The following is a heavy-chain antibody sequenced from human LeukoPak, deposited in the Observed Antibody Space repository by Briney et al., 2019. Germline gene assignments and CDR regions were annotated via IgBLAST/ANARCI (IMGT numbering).Heavy chain of an antibody. D-gene: IGHD4-17*01. V-gene: IGHV4-30-4*01. CDR2: IYYSGSS. CDR3: ARFPVTKRRYFDY. J-gene: IGHJ4*02. CDR1: GGSISSGDYY. Sequence: SQTLSLSCTVSGGSISSGDYYWSWIPQPPGKGLEWVGYIYYSGSSYYNPSLKSRFTISVDTSKNQFSLKLSSVTAADTAVYYCARFPVTKRRYFDYWGQGTLVPVSS.